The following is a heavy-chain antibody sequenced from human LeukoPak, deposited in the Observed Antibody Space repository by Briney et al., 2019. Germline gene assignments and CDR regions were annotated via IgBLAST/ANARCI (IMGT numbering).Heavy chain of an antibody. CDR3: ARDWCSSTSCYNGY. D-gene: IGHD2-2*02. Sequence: GGSLRLSCAASGFTFSSYSMNWVRQAPGKGLEWVSSISSSSSYIYYADSVKGRFTISRDNAKNSLYLQMNSLRAEDTAVYYCARDWCSSTSCYNGYWGQGTLVTVSS. CDR1: GFTFSSYS. J-gene: IGHJ4*02. V-gene: IGHV3-21*01. CDR2: ISSSSSYI.